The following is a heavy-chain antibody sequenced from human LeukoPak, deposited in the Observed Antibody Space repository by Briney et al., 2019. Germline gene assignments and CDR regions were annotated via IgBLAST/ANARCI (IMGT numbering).Heavy chain of an antibody. Sequence: XTSGXXXGWIRXPPXXXXXWXALIYWNDDKRYSPSLKSRLTITKDTSKNQVVLTMTNMDPVDTATYYCAHSSGGYSYGYIDYWGQGTLVTVSS. CDR3: AHSSGGYSYGYIDY. J-gene: IGHJ4*02. CDR1: XTSGXX. V-gene: IGHV2-5*01. D-gene: IGHD5-18*01. CDR2: IYWNDDK.